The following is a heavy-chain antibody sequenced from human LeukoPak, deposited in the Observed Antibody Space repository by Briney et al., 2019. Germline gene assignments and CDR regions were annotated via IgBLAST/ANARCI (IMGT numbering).Heavy chain of an antibody. CDR2: ISGSGGST. V-gene: IGHV3-23*01. CDR1: GFTFSSYA. Sequence: GGSLRLSCAASGFTFSSYAMSWVRQAPGKGLEWVSAISGSGGSTYYADSVKGRFTISRDNSKNTLYLQMNSLRAEDTAVYYCAKDHSSFGELGFDAFDIWGQGTMVTVSS. J-gene: IGHJ3*02. CDR3: AKDHSSFGELGFDAFDI. D-gene: IGHD3-10*01.